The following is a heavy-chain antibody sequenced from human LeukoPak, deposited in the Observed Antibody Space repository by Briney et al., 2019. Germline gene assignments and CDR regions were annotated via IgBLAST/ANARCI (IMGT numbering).Heavy chain of an antibody. J-gene: IGHJ4*02. CDR1: GFTFSSYA. D-gene: IGHD2-15*01. V-gene: IGHV3-23*01. CDR2: ISGSGGST. Sequence: GGSLRLSCVASGFTFSSYAMSWVRQAPGKGLEWVSAISGSGGSTYYADSVKGRFTISRDNSKNTLYLQMNSLRAEDTAVYYCAKDGRYCSGGSCYWWDYWGQGTLVTVSS. CDR3: AKDGRYCSGGSCYWWDY.